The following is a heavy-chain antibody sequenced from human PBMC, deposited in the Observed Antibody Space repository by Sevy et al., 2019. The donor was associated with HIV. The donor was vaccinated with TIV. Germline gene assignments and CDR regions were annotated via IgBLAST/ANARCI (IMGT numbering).Heavy chain of an antibody. J-gene: IGHJ4*02. CDR2: FDPEDGET. V-gene: IGHV1-24*01. Sequence: GESLKISCKVSGYIFTELSMHWVRQAPGKGLEWMGGFDPEDGETIYAQKFQGRVTMTEDTSTDTAYMDLSSLRSEDTAVYYCATDSVLLKGRYYDSSGYYLHYWGQGTLVTVSS. CDR1: GYIFTELS. CDR3: ATDSVLLKGRYYDSSGYYLHY. D-gene: IGHD3-22*01.